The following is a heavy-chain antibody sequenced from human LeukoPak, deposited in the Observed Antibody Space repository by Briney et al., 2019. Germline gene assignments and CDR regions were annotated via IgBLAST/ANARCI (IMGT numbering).Heavy chain of an antibody. D-gene: IGHD1-7*01. J-gene: IGHJ4*02. CDR3: ARENELPDY. CDR2: ISYDGSNK. V-gene: IGHV3-30-3*01. CDR1: GFTFSSYA. Sequence: GGSLRLSCAASGFTFSSYAMHWVRQAPGKGLEWVAVISYDGSNKYYADSVKGRFTISRDNSKNTLYLQMNSLRAEDTAVYYCARENELPDYWGQGTLVTVSS.